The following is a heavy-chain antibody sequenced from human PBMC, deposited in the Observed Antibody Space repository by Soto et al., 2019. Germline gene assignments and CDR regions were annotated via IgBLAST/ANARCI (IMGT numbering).Heavy chain of an antibody. CDR1: GFTFSNYW. J-gene: IGHJ3*02. D-gene: IGHD6-13*01. Sequence: GGSLRLSCAASGFTFSNYWMSWVRQAPGKGLEWVANIKQDGSEKYYVDSVKGRFTISRDNAKNSLYLQMNSLRAEDTAVYYCARDRSSWYGVGAFDIWGQGTMVTVSS. CDR2: IKQDGSEK. CDR3: ARDRSSWYGVGAFDI. V-gene: IGHV3-7*01.